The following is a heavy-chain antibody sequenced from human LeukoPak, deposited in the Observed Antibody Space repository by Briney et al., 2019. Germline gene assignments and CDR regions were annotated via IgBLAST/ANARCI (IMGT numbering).Heavy chain of an antibody. V-gene: IGHV1-69*04. CDR1: GGTFSSYA. D-gene: IGHD6-13*01. CDR3: ARGRMQGIAAAEGTFDI. J-gene: IGHJ3*02. CDR2: IIPILGIA. Sequence: ASVKVSCKASGGTFSSYAISWVRQAPGQGLEWMGRIIPILGIANYAQRFQGRVTITADKSTSTAYMELSSLRSEDTAVYYCARGRMQGIAAAEGTFDIWGQGTMVTVSS.